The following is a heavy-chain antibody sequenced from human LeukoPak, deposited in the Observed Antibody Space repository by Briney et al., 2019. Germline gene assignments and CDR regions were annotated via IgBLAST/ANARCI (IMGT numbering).Heavy chain of an antibody. Sequence: TGGSLRLSCAASGFTFSSFAMSWVRQAPGKGLEWVSAISGSGGSTYYADSVKGRFTISRDNSKNTLHLQMNSLRAEDTAVYYCAKGVSWSGSPDYFDYWGQGTLVTVSS. D-gene: IGHD3-3*01. V-gene: IGHV3-23*01. CDR3: AKGVSWSGSPDYFDY. CDR2: ISGSGGST. J-gene: IGHJ4*02. CDR1: GFTFSSFA.